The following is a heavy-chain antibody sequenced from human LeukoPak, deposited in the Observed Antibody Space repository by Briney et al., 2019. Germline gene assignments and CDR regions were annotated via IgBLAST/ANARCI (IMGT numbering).Heavy chain of an antibody. J-gene: IGHJ4*02. D-gene: IGHD3-16*01. CDR2: IYTSEST. V-gene: IGHV4-4*07. Sequence: SETLSLTCTVSGGSISSYYWSWIRQPAGKGLEWIGRIYTSESTNYNPSLKSRVTMSVDTSKNQFSLKLSSVTAADTAVYYCARERAYDYVWDSYFDYWGQGTLVTVSS. CDR1: GGSISSYY. CDR3: ARERAYDYVWDSYFDY.